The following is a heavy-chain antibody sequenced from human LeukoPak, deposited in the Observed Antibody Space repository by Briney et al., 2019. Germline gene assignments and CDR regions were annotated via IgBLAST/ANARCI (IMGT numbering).Heavy chain of an antibody. Sequence: SETLSLTCAVSGYSISSGYYWGWIRQPPGKGLEWIGSIYHSGSTYYNPSLKRRVTISVDTSKNQFSLKLSSVTAADTAVYYCASPPIRGYCSGGSCYLRGFDYWGQGTLVTVSS. CDR2: IYHSGST. CDR1: GYSISSGYY. V-gene: IGHV4-38-2*01. CDR3: ASPPIRGYCSGGSCYLRGFDY. J-gene: IGHJ4*02. D-gene: IGHD2-15*01.